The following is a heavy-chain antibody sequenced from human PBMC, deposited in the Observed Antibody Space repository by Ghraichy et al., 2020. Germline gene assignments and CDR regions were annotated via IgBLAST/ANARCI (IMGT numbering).Heavy chain of an antibody. CDR1: GASITNYY. D-gene: IGHD6-13*01. J-gene: IGHJ4*02. Sequence: SETLSLTCTVSGASITNYYWSLIRQPPGKGLEWIGFIYYTGSTNYNPSLKSRVTISVDTSKNQVSLSLGSVGAADAAVYCCARQSRGAAAGQDYWGQGTLVTVSP. V-gene: IGHV4-59*08. CDR2: IYYTGST. CDR3: ARQSRGAAAGQDY.